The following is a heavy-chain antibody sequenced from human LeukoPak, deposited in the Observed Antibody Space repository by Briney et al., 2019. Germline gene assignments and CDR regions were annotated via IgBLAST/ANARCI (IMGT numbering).Heavy chain of an antibody. CDR3: ARAANIAAAPGSGPIDY. CDR1: GGSISSGGYY. Sequence: SETLSLTCTVSGGSISSGGYYWSWIRQHPGTGLEWIGYIYYSGSTYYNPSLKSRVTISVDTSKNQFSLKLSSVTAADTAVYYCARAANIAAAPGSGPIDYWGQGTLVTVSS. J-gene: IGHJ4*02. CDR2: IYYSGST. V-gene: IGHV4-31*03. D-gene: IGHD6-13*01.